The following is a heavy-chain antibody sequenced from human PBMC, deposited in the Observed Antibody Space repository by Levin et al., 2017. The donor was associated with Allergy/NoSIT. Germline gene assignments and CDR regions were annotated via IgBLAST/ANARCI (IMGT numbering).Heavy chain of an antibody. D-gene: IGHD1-26*01. V-gene: IGHV3-73*01. CDR3: TRGGSDY. J-gene: IGHJ4*02. Sequence: GGSLRRSCAASGFTFSDSAMHWVRQASGKGLEWVARIRSEANSYAIEYAESVKGRITISRDDSKNTMYLQMHSLNTDDTAVYYCTRGGSDYWGQGTLVTVSS. CDR1: GFTFSDSA. CDR2: IRSEANSYAI.